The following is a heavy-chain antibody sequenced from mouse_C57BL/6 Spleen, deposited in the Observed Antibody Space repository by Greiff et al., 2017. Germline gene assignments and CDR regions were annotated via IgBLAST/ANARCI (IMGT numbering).Heavy chain of an antibody. CDR3: TTHDYDRGDY. V-gene: IGHV14-4*01. CDR1: GFNIKDDY. D-gene: IGHD2-4*01. Sequence: VHVKQSGAELVRPGASVKLSCTASGFNIKDDYMHWVKQRPEQGLEWIGWIDPENGDTEYASKFPGKATITADTSSNTAYLQLSSLKSEDTAGYYCTTHDYDRGDYWGQGTTLTVSS. CDR2: IDPENGDT. J-gene: IGHJ2*01.